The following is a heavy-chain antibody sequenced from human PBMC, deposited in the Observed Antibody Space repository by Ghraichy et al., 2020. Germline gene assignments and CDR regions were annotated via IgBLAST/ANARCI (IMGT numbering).Heavy chain of an antibody. D-gene: IGHD4-11*01. V-gene: IGHV1-8*01. Sequence: ASVKVSCKTSGYTFTNSDVIWVRQAAGQGLEWMGWMNPNSYNTAYAQKFQGRVTMTRNTSIKTAYMELSSLRSEDTAVYYCARVADNSNCIDYWGQGTLVTVSS. CDR1: GYTFTNSD. CDR2: MNPNSYNT. J-gene: IGHJ4*02. CDR3: ARVADNSNCIDY.